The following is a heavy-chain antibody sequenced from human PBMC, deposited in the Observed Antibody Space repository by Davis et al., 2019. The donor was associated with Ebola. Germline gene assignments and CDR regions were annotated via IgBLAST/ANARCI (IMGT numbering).Heavy chain of an antibody. J-gene: IGHJ6*02. CDR3: ARELATGVYYYYYGMDV. Sequence: GESLKISCAASGFTVSSNYMSWVRQAPGKGLEWVAVIWYDGSNKYYADSVKGRFTISRDNSKNTLYLQMNSLRAEDTAVYYCARELATGVYYYYYGMDVWGQGTTVTVSS. CDR1: GFTVSSNY. V-gene: IGHV3-33*08. CDR2: IWYDGSNK. D-gene: IGHD3-10*01.